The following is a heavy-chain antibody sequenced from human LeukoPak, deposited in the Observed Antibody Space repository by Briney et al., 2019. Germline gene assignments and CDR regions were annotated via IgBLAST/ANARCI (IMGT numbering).Heavy chain of an antibody. D-gene: IGHD6-13*01. V-gene: IGHV4-59*01. CDR1: GGSISGYY. Sequence: SGTLSLTCTVSGGSISGYYWSWIRQPPGKGLEWIGYIFYTGSTNYNPSLKSRVTISVDTSKNQFSLKLSSVTAADTAVYYCARVEYDGIAAAGSLDYWGQGTLVTVSS. CDR2: IFYTGST. J-gene: IGHJ4*02. CDR3: ARVEYDGIAAAGSLDY.